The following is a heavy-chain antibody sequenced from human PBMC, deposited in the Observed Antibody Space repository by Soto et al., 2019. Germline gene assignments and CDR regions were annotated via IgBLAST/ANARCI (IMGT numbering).Heavy chain of an antibody. CDR2: IIPIFGTA. CDR1: GGTFSNYA. D-gene: IGHD5-12*01. CDR3: AVGSVDIVPTGMKPFDP. J-gene: IGHJ5*02. V-gene: IGHV1-69*12. Sequence: QVQLVQSGAEVKKPGSSAKVSCKASGGTFSNYAISWVRQAPGQGLEWMGGIIPIFGTANYAQKVQGRVTITADESTSTAYMELSSLGSEDTAIYYCAVGSVDIVPTGMKPFDPWGQGTLVTVSS.